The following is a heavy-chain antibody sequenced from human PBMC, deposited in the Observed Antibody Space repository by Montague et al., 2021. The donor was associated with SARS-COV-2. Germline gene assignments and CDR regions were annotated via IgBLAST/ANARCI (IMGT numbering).Heavy chain of an antibody. Sequence: SETLSLTCSVSGGSISSGDFFWGWIRQPPGRGLEWIGSIYSDGRTQYNPSLKSRVFKSADMSRNQFSPKLKSVTTEDTAIYYCATDDEPDRPADFDYWGRGILVTVSS. CDR3: ATDDEPDRPADFDY. D-gene: IGHD1-14*01. CDR1: GGSISSGDFF. V-gene: IGHV4-39*07. CDR2: IYSDGRT. J-gene: IGHJ4*02.